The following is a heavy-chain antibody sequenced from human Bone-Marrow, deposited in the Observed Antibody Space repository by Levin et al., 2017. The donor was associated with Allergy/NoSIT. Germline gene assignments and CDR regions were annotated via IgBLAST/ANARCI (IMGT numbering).Heavy chain of an antibody. CDR2: IKQDGSES. CDR3: ARYVAALDY. V-gene: IGHV3-7*01. CDR1: GFTFSNYY. J-gene: IGHJ4*02. Sequence: SGGSLRLSCAASGFTFSNYYMSWVRQAPGKGLEWLANIKQDGSESYYVDSVKGRLTISRDNAKNLLYLQMNSLRADDTAMYYCARYVAALDYWGRGTPVTVSS. D-gene: IGHD6-19*01.